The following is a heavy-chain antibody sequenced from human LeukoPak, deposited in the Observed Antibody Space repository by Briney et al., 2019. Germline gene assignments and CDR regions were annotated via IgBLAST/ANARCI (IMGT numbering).Heavy chain of an antibody. CDR1: GFTFSSYE. CDR2: ISSSGSTI. Sequence: PGGSLRLSCAAFGFTFSSYEMNWVRQAPGKGLEWVSYISSSGSTIYYADSVKGRFTISRDNAKNSLYLQMNSLRAEDTAVYYCARLRIMITFGAVIASNGMDVWGQGTTVTVSS. V-gene: IGHV3-48*03. D-gene: IGHD3-16*02. J-gene: IGHJ6*02. CDR3: ARLRIMITFGAVIASNGMDV.